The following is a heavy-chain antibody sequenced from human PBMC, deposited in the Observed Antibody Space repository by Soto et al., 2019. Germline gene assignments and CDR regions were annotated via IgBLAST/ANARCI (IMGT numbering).Heavy chain of an antibody. V-gene: IGHV1-69*13. CDR1: GGTFSSYA. J-gene: IGHJ4*02. D-gene: IGHD3-10*01. Sequence: SVKVSCKASGGTFSSYAISWVRQAPGQGLEWMGGIIPIFPTANYAQKFQGRVTITADESTSTAYMELSSLRSEDTAVYYCPRRGLLWFGESVATGTPDIATFDYWGQGTLVTLSS. CDR3: PRRGLLWFGESVATGTPDIATFDY. CDR2: IIPIFPTA.